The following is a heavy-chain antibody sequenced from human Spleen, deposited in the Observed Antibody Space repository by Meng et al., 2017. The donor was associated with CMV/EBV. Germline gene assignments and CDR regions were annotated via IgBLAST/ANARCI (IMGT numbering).Heavy chain of an antibody. Sequence: QGQLQQWGAGLLKPSETLSLTCAVYGGSFSGYYWSWIRQPPGKGLEWIGEINHSGSTNYNPSLKSRVTISVDTSKNQFSLKLSSVTAADTAVYYCAREEHSETVFDYWGQGTLVTVSS. CDR2: INHSGST. V-gene: IGHV4-34*01. D-gene: IGHD1-26*01. J-gene: IGHJ4*02. CDR1: GGSFSGYY. CDR3: AREEHSETVFDY.